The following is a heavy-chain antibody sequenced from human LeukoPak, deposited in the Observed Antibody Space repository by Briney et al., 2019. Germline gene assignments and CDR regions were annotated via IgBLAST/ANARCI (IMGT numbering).Heavy chain of an antibody. V-gene: IGHV3-48*01. CDR1: GFTFSSYS. CDR2: ISSSSSTI. D-gene: IGHD6-19*01. J-gene: IGHJ5*02. Sequence: GGSLRLSCAASGFTFSSYSMNWVRQAPGRGLEWVSYISSSSSTIYYADSVKGRFTISRDNAKNSLYLQMNSLRAEDTAVYYCARDQGYSSGWPFNWFDPWGQGTLVTVSS. CDR3: ARDQGYSSGWPFNWFDP.